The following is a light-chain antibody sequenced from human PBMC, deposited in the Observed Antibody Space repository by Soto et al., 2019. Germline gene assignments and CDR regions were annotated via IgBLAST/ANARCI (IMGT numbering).Light chain of an antibody. CDR3: QQYINWPPYT. CDR2: GAS. Sequence: EIVMTQSPATLSMSPGERATLSCRASQSVSSNLAWYQQKPGQAPRLLIYGASTRATGIPARFSGSGSGTEFTLIISSLQSEDFAVYYCQQYINWPPYTFGQGTKLEIK. J-gene: IGKJ2*01. CDR1: QSVSSN. V-gene: IGKV3-15*01.